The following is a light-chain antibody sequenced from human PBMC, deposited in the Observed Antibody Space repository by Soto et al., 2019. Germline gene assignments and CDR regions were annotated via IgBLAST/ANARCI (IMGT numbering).Light chain of an antibody. J-gene: IGKJ1*01. Sequence: EIVLTQSPATLSLSPGERATLSCRASQSVSSYLAWYQQKPGQAPRLLIYDASNRATGIPARFGGRGSGTDFTLTISSLEPEDFAVYYCQQRGNWPWTFGQGTKVEIK. CDR3: QQRGNWPWT. V-gene: IGKV3-11*01. CDR2: DAS. CDR1: QSVSSY.